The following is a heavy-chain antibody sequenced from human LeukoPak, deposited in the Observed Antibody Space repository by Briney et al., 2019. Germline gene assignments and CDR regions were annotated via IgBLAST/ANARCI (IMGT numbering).Heavy chain of an antibody. CDR2: ISAYNGNT. D-gene: IGHD2-8*02. J-gene: IGHJ4*02. CDR1: GYTFTSYG. Sequence: ASVKVSCKASGYTFTSYGISWVRQAPGQGLEWMGWISAYNGNTNYAQRLQGRVTMTTDTSTRTAYMELRSLRSDDTAVYYCARVWWGSYYSDYWGQGTLVTVSS. V-gene: IGHV1-18*01. CDR3: ARVWWGSYYSDY.